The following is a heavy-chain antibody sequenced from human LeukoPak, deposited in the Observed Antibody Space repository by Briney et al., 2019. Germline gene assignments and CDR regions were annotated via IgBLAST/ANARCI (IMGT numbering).Heavy chain of an antibody. J-gene: IGHJ4*02. V-gene: IGHV3-30*18. CDR2: IANDGRDK. Sequence: GGSLRLSCAASGFTFSSHGMHWVRQAPGKGLEYVAVIANDGRDKKYADSVKGRFTNSRDNSKNTLYLQMNSLRAEDTAVYYCAKDGRVAAAAYYFDYWGQGTLATVSS. D-gene: IGHD6-13*01. CDR3: AKDGRVAAAAYYFDY. CDR1: GFTFSSHG.